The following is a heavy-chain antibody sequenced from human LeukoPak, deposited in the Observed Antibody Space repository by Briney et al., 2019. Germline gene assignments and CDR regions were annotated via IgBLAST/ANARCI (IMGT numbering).Heavy chain of an antibody. D-gene: IGHD3-22*01. CDR2: ISSSSSYI. Sequence: PGGSLRLSCAASGFTFSSYSMNWVRQAPGKGPEWVSSISSSSSYIYYADSVKGRFTISRDNAKNSLYLQMNSLRAEDTAVYYCGREGAYHDSSGYYYDPDFDYWGQGTLVTVSS. CDR1: GFTFSSYS. CDR3: GREGAYHDSSGYYYDPDFDY. V-gene: IGHV3-21*01. J-gene: IGHJ4*02.